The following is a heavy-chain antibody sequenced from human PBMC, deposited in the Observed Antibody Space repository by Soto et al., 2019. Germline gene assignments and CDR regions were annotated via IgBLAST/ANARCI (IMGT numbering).Heavy chain of an antibody. D-gene: IGHD3-22*01. V-gene: IGHV4-38-2*01. CDR3: ARRVSYYYDSSGYYYYDY. CDR1: GYSISSGYY. J-gene: IGHJ4*02. CDR2: IYHSGST. Sequence: ASETLSLTCAVSGYSISSGYYWGWIRQPPGKGLEWIGSIYHSGSTYYNPSLKGRVTISVDTSKNQFSLKLSSVTAADTAVYYCARRVSYYYDSSGYYYYDYWGQGTLVTVSS.